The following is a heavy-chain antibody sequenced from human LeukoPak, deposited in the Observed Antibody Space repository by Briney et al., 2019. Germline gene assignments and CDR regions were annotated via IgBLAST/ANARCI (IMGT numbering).Heavy chain of an antibody. CDR1: GGSISSYY. D-gene: IGHD6-6*01. V-gene: IGHV4-4*09. Sequence: SETLSLTCTVSGGSISSYYWSWIRQPPGKGLEWIGYIYTSGSTNYNPSLKSRVTISVDTSKNQFSLKLSSVTAADTAVYYCARHRSGYSSSSYDYWGQGTLVTVPS. CDR3: ARHRSGYSSSSYDY. CDR2: IYTSGST. J-gene: IGHJ4*02.